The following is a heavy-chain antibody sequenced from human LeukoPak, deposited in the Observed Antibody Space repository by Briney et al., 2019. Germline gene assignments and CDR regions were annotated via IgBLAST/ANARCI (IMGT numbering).Heavy chain of an antibody. CDR1: GYTFTSYG. CDR2: ISAYNGNT. Sequence: ASVKVSCKASGYTFTSYGISWVRQAPGQGLEWMGWISAYNGNTNYAQKLQGRVTMTTDTSTSTAYMELRSLRSDDTAVYYCATVVVVTSPHAFDIWGQGTMVTVSS. J-gene: IGHJ3*02. CDR3: ATVVVVTSPHAFDI. V-gene: IGHV1-18*01. D-gene: IGHD3-22*01.